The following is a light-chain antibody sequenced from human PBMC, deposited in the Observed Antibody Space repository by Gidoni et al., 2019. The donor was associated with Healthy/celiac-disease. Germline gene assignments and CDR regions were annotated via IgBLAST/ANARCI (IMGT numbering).Light chain of an antibody. Sequence: QSALTQPASVSGSPGQSITISCTGTSSDVGGYNYVSWYQQHPGKAPNLMIYEVSNRPPGVSNRFSGSKSGNTASLTISGLQAEDEADYYCSSYTSSSTLDVVFGGGTKLTVL. CDR2: EVS. CDR3: SSYTSSSTLDVV. V-gene: IGLV2-14*01. CDR1: SSDVGGYNY. J-gene: IGLJ2*01.